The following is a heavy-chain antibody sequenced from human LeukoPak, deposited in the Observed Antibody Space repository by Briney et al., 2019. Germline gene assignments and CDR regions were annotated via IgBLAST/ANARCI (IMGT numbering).Heavy chain of an antibody. Sequence: GASVKVSCKASGYTFTGYYMHWVRQAPGQGLEWMGWINPNSGGTNYAQKFQGRVTMTRDTSISTAYMELSRLRSDDTAVYYCAIDPRSLGYCGNCENFDYWGQGTLVTVSS. CDR1: GYTFTGYY. V-gene: IGHV1-2*02. CDR3: AIDPRSLGYCGNCENFDY. J-gene: IGHJ4*02. CDR2: INPNSGGT. D-gene: IGHD2-15*01.